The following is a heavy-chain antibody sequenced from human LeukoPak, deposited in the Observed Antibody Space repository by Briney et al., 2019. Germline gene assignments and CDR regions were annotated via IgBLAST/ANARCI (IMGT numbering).Heavy chain of an antibody. CDR2: ISSSGSTI. D-gene: IGHD5-12*01. CDR1: GFTFSDYY. V-gene: IGHV3-11*01. CDR3: AGDLGGYDASGRDPFDY. Sequence: GGALRLSCAASGFTFSDYYMSWVRQAPGKGLEGGSYISSSGSTIYYADSVKGRFTISRDNAKNSLYLQMNSLRAEDTAVYYCAGDLGGYDASGRDPFDYWRQGTLVTVSS. J-gene: IGHJ4*02.